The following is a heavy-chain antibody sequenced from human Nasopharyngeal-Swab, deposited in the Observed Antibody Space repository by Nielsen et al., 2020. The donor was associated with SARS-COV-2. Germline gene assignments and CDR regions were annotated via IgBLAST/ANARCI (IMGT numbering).Heavy chain of an antibody. D-gene: IGHD4-23*01. Sequence: GGSLRLSCEASGFRFSSYSLHWVRQAPGKGLEWVSSIRSSGSFISYADSVKGRFTISRDNAKNSLYLQMNSLRAEDTAIYFCARELYRAGNCPPDYWGQGTPVTVSS. CDR1: GFRFSSYS. CDR3: ARELYRAGNCPPDY. V-gene: IGHV3-21*01. J-gene: IGHJ4*02. CDR2: IRSSGSFI.